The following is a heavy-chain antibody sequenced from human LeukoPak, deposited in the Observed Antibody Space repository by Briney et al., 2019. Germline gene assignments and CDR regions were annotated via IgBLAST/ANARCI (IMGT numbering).Heavy chain of an antibody. CDR1: EFTFSSYA. CDR2: ISYSGGST. Sequence: GGSLRLSCAASEFTFSSYAMSWVRQAPGKGLEWVSGISYSGGSTYYADSVKGRFTISRDNAKNSLYLQMNSLRAEDTAVYYCARVPAAINYYYYYYYMDVWGKGTTVTISS. J-gene: IGHJ6*03. V-gene: IGHV3-23*01. D-gene: IGHD2-2*01. CDR3: ARVPAAINYYYYYYYMDV.